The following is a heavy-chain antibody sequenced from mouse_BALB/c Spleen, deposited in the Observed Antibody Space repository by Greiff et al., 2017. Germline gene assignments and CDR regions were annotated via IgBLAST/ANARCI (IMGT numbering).Heavy chain of an antibody. CDR3: TREDCDY. CDR1: GFTFSSYT. J-gene: IGHJ2*01. V-gene: IGHV5-6-4*01. CDR2: ISSGGSYT. Sequence: EVKVVESGGGLVKPGGSLKLSCAASGFTFSSYTMSWVRQTPEKRLEWVATISSGGSYTYYPDSVKGRFTISRDNAKNTLYLQMSSLKSEDTAMYYCTREDCDYWGQGTTLTVSS.